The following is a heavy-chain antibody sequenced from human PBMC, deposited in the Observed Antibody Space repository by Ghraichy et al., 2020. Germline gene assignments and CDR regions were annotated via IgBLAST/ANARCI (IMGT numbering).Heavy chain of an antibody. CDR1: GFTFSSYA. V-gene: IGHV3-30-3*01. CDR3: ATDDSSGYYYLPTQTLPDY. D-gene: IGHD3-22*01. CDR2: ISYDGSNK. Sequence: GGSLRLSCAASGFTFSSYAMHWVRQAPGKGLEWVAVISYDGSNKYYADSVKGRFTISRDNSKNTLYLQMNSLRAEDTAVYYCATDDSSGYYYLPTQTLPDYWGQGTLVTVSS. J-gene: IGHJ4*02.